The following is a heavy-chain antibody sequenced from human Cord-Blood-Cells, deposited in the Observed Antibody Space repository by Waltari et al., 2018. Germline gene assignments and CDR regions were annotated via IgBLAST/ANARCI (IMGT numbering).Heavy chain of an antibody. CDR1: GGTFSSSA. Sequence: QVQLVQSGAEVKKPGSSVKVSCKAYGGTFSSSAISWVGQAPGQGLDGMGRIIPIFGTANYAQKFQGRVTITEEESTSTAYMELSSLSSEDTAVYYCASSMGATRLDYWGQGTLVTVSS. CDR3: ASSMGATRLDY. V-gene: IGHV1-69*18. J-gene: IGHJ4*02. CDR2: IIPIFGTA. D-gene: IGHD1-26*01.